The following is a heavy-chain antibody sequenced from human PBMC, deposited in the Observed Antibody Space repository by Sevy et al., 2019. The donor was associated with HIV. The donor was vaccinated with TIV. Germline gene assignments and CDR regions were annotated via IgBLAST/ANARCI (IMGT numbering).Heavy chain of an antibody. J-gene: IGHJ6*02. CDR2: IYYSGST. Sequence: SETLSLTCTVSGGSISSGGYYWSWIRQHPGKGLEWIGYIYYSGSTYYNPSLKSRVTISVDTSKNQLSLKLSSVTAADTAVYYCARGVFFGSSGTGWYYGMDVWGQGTTVTVSS. CDR1: GGSISSGGYY. V-gene: IGHV4-31*03. D-gene: IGHD3-10*01. CDR3: ARGVFFGSSGTGWYYGMDV.